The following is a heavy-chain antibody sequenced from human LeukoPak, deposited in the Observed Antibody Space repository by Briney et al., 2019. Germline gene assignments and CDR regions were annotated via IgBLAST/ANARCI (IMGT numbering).Heavy chain of an antibody. CDR2: IKQDGSEK. D-gene: IGHD6-19*01. J-gene: IGHJ6*02. Sequence: PGGSLRLSCAASGFTFSSYWMSWVRQAPGKGLEWVANIKQDGSEKYYVDSVKGRFTISRDNAKNSLYLQMNSLRAEDTAVYYCARDLYSSGWYDPTAYYYYYGMDVWGQGTTVTVSS. CDR3: ARDLYSSGWYDPTAYYYYYGMDV. CDR1: GFTFSSYW. V-gene: IGHV3-7*03.